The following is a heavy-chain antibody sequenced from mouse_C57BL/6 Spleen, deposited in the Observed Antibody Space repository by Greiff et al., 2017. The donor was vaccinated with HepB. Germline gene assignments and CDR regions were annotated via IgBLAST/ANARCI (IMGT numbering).Heavy chain of an antibody. V-gene: IGHV5-16*01. J-gene: IGHJ2*01. D-gene: IGHD1-1*01. Sequence: EVQVVESEGGLVQPGSSMKLSCTASGFTFSDYYMAWVRQVPEKGLEWVANINYDGSSTYYLDSLKSRFIISRDNAKNILYLQMSSLKSEDTATYYCARGDYYGSTFDYWGQGTTLTASS. CDR1: GFTFSDYY. CDR3: ARGDYYGSTFDY. CDR2: INYDGSST.